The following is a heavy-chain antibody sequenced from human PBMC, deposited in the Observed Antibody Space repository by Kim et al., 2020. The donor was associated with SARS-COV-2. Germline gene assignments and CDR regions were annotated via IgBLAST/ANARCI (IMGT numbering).Heavy chain of an antibody. CDR3: APGSVGPTHFFDY. CDR1: GFRFSTYT. D-gene: IGHD1-26*01. V-gene: IGHV3-30*03. Sequence: GGSLRLSCAASGFRFSTYTLHWVRQPPGKGLEWVSVISSDGNHRYYADSVMGRFTISRDNSKNTLYLQMDSLKFEDTTVYYCAPGSVGPTHFFDYWGQGTLVTVAS. J-gene: IGHJ4*02. CDR2: ISSDGNHR.